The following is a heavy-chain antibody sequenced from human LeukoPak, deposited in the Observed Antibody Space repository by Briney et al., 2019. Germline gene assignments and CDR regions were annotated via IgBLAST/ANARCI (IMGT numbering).Heavy chain of an antibody. CDR3: AKDLVRTTYDFWSGYFPFDY. CDR2: IIPIFGTA. CDR1: GGTFSSYA. Sequence: SVKVSCKASGGTFSSYAISWVRQAPGQGLEWMGGIIPIFGTANYAQKFQGRVTITADESTSTAYMELSSLRSEDTAVYYCAKDLVRTTYDFWSGYFPFDYWGQGTLVTVSS. J-gene: IGHJ4*02. D-gene: IGHD3-3*01. V-gene: IGHV1-69*13.